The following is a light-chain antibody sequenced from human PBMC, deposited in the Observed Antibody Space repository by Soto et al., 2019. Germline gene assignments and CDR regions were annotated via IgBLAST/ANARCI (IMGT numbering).Light chain of an antibody. CDR3: CSRL. CDR2: EVA. V-gene: IGLV2-23*02. J-gene: IGLJ2*01. CDR1: STDPATYDL. Sequence: QSALTQPASVSGSPGQSITISCTGTSTDPATYDLVSWYQQHPGKAPQLIIYEVAKRPSGVSARFSASQSGDTASLTISGLQAADEAYYYCCSRLFGGGTQLTVL.